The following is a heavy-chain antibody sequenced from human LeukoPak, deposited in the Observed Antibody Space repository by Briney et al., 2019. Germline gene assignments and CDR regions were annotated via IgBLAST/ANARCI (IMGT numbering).Heavy chain of an antibody. Sequence: KSGGSLRLSCAASGFTFSSYSMNWVRQAPWKGLEWVSSISPSSSYIYYADSVKGRLTVSRDNAKNSLYLQMNSLRAEDTAVYYCARGCGGNCYLNDYWGQGTLVTVSS. D-gene: IGHD2-15*01. V-gene: IGHV3-21*01. CDR1: GFTFSSYS. CDR3: ARGCGGNCYLNDY. CDR2: ISPSSSYI. J-gene: IGHJ4*02.